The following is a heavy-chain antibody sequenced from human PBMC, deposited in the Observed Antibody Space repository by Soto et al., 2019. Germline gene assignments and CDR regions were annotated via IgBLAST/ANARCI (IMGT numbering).Heavy chain of an antibody. V-gene: IGHV4-59*08. J-gene: IGHJ6*03. CDR3: ARGDGSGSFVHYYMDV. Sequence: SETLSLTCTVSGGSISSYYWSWIRQPPGKGLEWIGYIYYSGSTNYNPSLKSRVTISVDTSKNQFSLKLSSVTAADTAVYYCARGDGSGSFVHYYMDVWGKGTTVTVS. CDR2: IYYSGST. D-gene: IGHD3-10*01. CDR1: GGSISSYY.